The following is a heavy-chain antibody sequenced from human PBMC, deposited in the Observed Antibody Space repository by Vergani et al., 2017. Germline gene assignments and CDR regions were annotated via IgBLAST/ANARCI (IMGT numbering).Heavy chain of an antibody. J-gene: IGHJ4*02. Sequence: QVQLVESGGGLVKPGGSLRLSCAASGFTFSDYYMSWIRQAPGKGLEWVSYISSSSSYTNYADSVKGRFTISRDNAKNSLYLQMNSLRAEVTAVYYCARSILAYSGSSYFDYWGQGTLVTVSS. D-gene: IGHD1-26*01. V-gene: IGHV3-11*05. CDR3: ARSILAYSGSSYFDY. CDR2: ISSSSSYT. CDR1: GFTFSDYY.